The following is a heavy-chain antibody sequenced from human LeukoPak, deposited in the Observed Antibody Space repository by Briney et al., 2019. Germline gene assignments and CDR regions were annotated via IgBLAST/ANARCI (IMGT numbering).Heavy chain of an antibody. CDR3: AKTQPYYYGSGSYYPIDY. CDR2: ISGSGGST. CDR1: GFTFSSYA. J-gene: IGHJ4*02. Sequence: ESGGSLRLSCAASGFTFSSYAMSWVRQAPGKGLEWVSAISGSGGSTYYADSVKGRFTISRDNSKNTLYLQMNSLRAEDTAVYYCAKTQPYYYGSGSYYPIDYWGQGTLVTVSS. V-gene: IGHV3-23*01. D-gene: IGHD3-10*01.